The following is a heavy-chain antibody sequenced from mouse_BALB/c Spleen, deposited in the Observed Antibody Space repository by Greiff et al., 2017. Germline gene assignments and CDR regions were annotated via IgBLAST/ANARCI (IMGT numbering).Heavy chain of an antibody. V-gene: IGHV1-55*01. D-gene: IGHD2-1*01. Sequence: QVQLQQPGAELVKPGTSVKLSCKASGYNFTSYWINWVKLRPGQGLEWIGDIYPGSGSTNYNEKFKDKATLTADKSSSTAYMQLSSLTSEDSAVYYCARRNGNLDYWGQGTTLTVSS. CDR3: ARRNGNLDY. J-gene: IGHJ2*01. CDR2: IYPGSGST. CDR1: GYNFTSYW.